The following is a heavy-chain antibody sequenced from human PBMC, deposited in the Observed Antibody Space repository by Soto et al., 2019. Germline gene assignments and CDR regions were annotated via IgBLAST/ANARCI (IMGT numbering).Heavy chain of an antibody. J-gene: IGHJ6*02. CDR3: ARLRSSGNYYYGMDV. CDR2: IYTGGTT. Sequence: EVPLVESGGGLVQPGGSLRLSCAASGFTVSSNYMTWVRQAPGKGLEWVSVIYTGGTTFYADSVKGRFTISRHNSNNTLYLQMNSLRAEDTAVYYCARLRSSGNYYYGMDVWGQGTTVTVSS. V-gene: IGHV3-53*04. D-gene: IGHD3-10*01. CDR1: GFTVSSNY.